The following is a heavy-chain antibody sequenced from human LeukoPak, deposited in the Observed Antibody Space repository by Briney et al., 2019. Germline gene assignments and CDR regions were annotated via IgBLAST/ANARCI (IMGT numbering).Heavy chain of an antibody. D-gene: IGHD4-17*01. V-gene: IGHV3-7*01. CDR2: IKQDGSEK. CDR1: GFTFSTYW. Sequence: GGSLRLSCAASGFTFSTYWMSWVRQAPGKGLEWVANIKQDGSEKYYVDSVKGRFTISRDNAKNSVYLQMNSLRAEDTAVYYCARDLRTVTTIDVFDIWGQGTMVTVSS. CDR3: ARDLRTVTTIDVFDI. J-gene: IGHJ3*02.